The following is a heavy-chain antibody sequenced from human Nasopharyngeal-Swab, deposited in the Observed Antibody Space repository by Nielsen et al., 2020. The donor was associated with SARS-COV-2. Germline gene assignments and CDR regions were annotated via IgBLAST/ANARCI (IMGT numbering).Heavy chain of an antibody. CDR1: GYTFTTYA. D-gene: IGHD3-10*01. CDR3: AVSKIWFGELWAFDY. J-gene: IGHJ4*02. V-gene: IGHV1-3*01. CDR2: INAGNGNS. Sequence: ASVKVSCKASGYTFTTYAMHWVRQAPGQRLEWMGWINAGNGNSKYSQKFRGRVTITRDTSASTAYMELSSLRSEDTAVYYCAVSKIWFGELWAFDYWGQGTLVTVSS.